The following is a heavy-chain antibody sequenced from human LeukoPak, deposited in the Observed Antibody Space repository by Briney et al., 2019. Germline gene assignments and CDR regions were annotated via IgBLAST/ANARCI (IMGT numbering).Heavy chain of an antibody. V-gene: IGHV4-59*01. CDR2: IYYSGST. CDR1: GGSISSYY. CDR3: ARDLPWGYDSSSTVDWLDP. J-gene: IGHJ5*02. D-gene: IGHD3-22*01. Sequence: SETLSLTCTVSGGSISSYYWSWIRQPPGKGLEWIGYIYYSGSTNYNPSLKSRVTISVDTSKNQFSLKLSSVTAADTAVYYCARDLPWGYDSSSTVDWLDPWGQGTLVTVSS.